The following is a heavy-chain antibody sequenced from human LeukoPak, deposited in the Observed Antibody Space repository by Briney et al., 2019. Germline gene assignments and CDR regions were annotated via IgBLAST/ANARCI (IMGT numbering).Heavy chain of an antibody. Sequence: SVKVSCKASGGTFSSYAISWVRQAPGQGLEWMGGIIPIFGTANYAQKFQGRVTITTDESTSTAYMELSSLRSEDTAVYYCARARNSGSYYHWFDPWGQGTLVTASS. V-gene: IGHV1-69*05. J-gene: IGHJ5*02. CDR2: IIPIFGTA. CDR1: GGTFSSYA. CDR3: ARARNSGSYYHWFDP. D-gene: IGHD1-26*01.